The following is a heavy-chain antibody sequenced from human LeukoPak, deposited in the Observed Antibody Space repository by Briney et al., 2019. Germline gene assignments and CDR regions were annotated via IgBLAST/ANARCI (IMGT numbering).Heavy chain of an antibody. CDR1: GYSISSGYY. D-gene: IGHD1-14*01. J-gene: IGHJ5*02. CDR3: ARLDRWFDP. V-gene: IGHV4-38-2*01. Sequence: SETLSLTCAVSGYSISSGYYWGWIRQPPGKGLEWIGSIYHSGSTYYNPSLKSRVTISVDTSKNQFSLKLSSVTAADTAVYYCARLDRWFDPWGQETLVTVSS. CDR2: IYHSGST.